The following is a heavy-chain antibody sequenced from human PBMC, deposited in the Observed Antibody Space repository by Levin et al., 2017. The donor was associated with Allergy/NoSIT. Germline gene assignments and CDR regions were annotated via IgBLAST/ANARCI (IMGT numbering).Heavy chain of an antibody. V-gene: IGHV3-43D*03. Sequence: LSLTCAASGFIFDDYAMHWVRQAPGKGLEWDSLVSWDGGSAYYADSVKGRFTISRDNSKNSLYLQMHTLRAEDTALYYCAKDKLSHAPSGIDYWGQGTLVTVSS. J-gene: IGHJ4*02. CDR2: VSWDGGSA. D-gene: IGHD3-10*01. CDR1: GFIFDDYA. CDR3: AKDKLSHAPSGIDY.